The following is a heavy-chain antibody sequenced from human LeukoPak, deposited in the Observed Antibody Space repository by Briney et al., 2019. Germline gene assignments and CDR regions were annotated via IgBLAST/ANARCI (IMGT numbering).Heavy chain of an antibody. D-gene: IGHD6-19*01. V-gene: IGHV1-46*01. CDR2: INPSGGST. J-gene: IGHJ4*02. CDR3: ARGGSLAAAPHRYYFDY. CDR1: GYTFTSYY. Sequence: GASVKVSCKASGYTFTSYYMHWVRQAPGQGLEWMGIINPSGGSTTHAQKFQGRVTMTRDTSTSTVYMELSSLRSEDTAVFYCARGGSLAAAPHRYYFDYWGQGTPVTVSS.